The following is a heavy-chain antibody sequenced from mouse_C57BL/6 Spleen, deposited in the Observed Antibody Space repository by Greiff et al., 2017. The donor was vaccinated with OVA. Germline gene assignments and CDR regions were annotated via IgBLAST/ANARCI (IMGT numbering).Heavy chain of an antibody. CDR1: GFTFSSYA. J-gene: IGHJ4*01. D-gene: IGHD6-1*01. CDR2: FSDGGSYT. Sequence: EVKLMESGGGLVKPGGSLKLSCAASGFTFSSYAMSWVRQTPEKRLEWVATFSDGGSYTYYPDNVKGRFTISRDNAKNHLYLQLSHLKSEDTAMYYCARDEALCAMDYWGQGTSVTVSS. CDR3: ARDEALCAMDY. V-gene: IGHV5-4*01.